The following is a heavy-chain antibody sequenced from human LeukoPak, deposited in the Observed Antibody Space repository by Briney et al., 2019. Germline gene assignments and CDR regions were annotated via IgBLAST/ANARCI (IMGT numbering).Heavy chain of an antibody. CDR1: GGTFSSYA. J-gene: IGHJ5*02. D-gene: IGHD1-26*01. CDR2: IIPILGIA. V-gene: IGHV1-69*04. CDR3: ARDVIRGSYLYH. Sequence: SVKVSCKASGGTFSSYAISWVRQAPGQGLEWMGRIIPILGIANYAQKFQGRVTITADKSTSTAYMELSSLRSEDTAVYYCARDVIRGSYLYHWGQGTLVTVSS.